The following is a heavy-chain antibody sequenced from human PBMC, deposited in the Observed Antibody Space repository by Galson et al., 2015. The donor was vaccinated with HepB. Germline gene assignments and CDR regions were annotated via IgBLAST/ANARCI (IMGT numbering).Heavy chain of an antibody. J-gene: IGHJ4*02. Sequence: SLRISCAASGFTYSSYNMNWVRQAPGKGLEWVSSLSSGSSDIYYADSVKGRFTISRDNAKNSLYLQMNSLRAEDTAVYYCATLGYCDYTSCSGVVDYWGQGSLVTVSS. D-gene: IGHD2-2*01. CDR2: LSSGSSDI. V-gene: IGHV3-21*06. CDR1: GFTYSSYN. CDR3: ATLGYCDYTSCSGVVDY.